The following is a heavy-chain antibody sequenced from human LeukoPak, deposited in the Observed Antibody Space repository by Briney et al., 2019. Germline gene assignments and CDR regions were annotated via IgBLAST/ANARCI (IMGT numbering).Heavy chain of an antibody. CDR2: IYHSGST. D-gene: IGHD3-3*01. CDR1: GYSISSGYY. V-gene: IGHV4-38-2*02. CDR3: ARRTTIFGVVTKYYFDY. Sequence: PSETLSLTCTVSGYSISSGYYWGWIRQPPGKGLEWIGSIYHSGSTYYNPSLKSRVTISVDTSKYQFSLKLSSVTAADTAVYYCARRTTIFGVVTKYYFDYWGQGTLVTVSS. J-gene: IGHJ4*02.